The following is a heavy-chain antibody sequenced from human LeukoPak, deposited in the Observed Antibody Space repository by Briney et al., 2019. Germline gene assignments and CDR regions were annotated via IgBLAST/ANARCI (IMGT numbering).Heavy chain of an antibody. V-gene: IGHV3-7*04. CDR1: GFTFSSYW. D-gene: IGHD7-27*01. CDR3: ARSGAPHGTDV. Sequence: GGSLRLSCAAPGFTFSSYWMTWVRQAPEKGLEWVANIKQDGSETYYVDSVKGRFTISRDNAKNSLCLHMNSLRVEDSAVYYCARSGAPHGTDVWGQGTTVTVSS. CDR2: IKQDGSET. J-gene: IGHJ6*02.